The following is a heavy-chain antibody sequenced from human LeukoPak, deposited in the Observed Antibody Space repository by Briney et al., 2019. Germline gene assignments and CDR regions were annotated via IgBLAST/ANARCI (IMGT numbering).Heavy chain of an antibody. Sequence: ASVKVSCKASGYTFTSYAMHWARQAPGQRLEWMGWINAGNGNTKYSQKFQGRVTITRDTSASTAYMELSSLRSEDTAVYYCARERITMVRGVIDGMDVWGKGTTVTVSS. J-gene: IGHJ6*04. CDR3: ARERITMVRGVIDGMDV. V-gene: IGHV1-3*01. D-gene: IGHD3-10*01. CDR1: GYTFTSYA. CDR2: INAGNGNT.